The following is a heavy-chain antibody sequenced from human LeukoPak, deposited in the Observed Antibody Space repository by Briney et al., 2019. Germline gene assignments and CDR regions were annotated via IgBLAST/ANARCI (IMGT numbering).Heavy chain of an antibody. D-gene: IGHD2-15*01. CDR1: GGSISSYY. CDR3: AREYSYYYYYMDV. Sequence: SETLSLTCTVSGGSISSYYWSWIRQPPGKGLEWIGYIYYSGSTNYNPSLKSRVTISVDTSKNQFSLKLTSVTAADTPVYYCAREYSYYYYYMDVWGKGTTVTISS. V-gene: IGHV4-59*12. J-gene: IGHJ6*03. CDR2: IYYSGST.